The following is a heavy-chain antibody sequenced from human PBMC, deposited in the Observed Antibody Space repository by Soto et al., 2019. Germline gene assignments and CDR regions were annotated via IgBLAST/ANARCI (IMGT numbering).Heavy chain of an antibody. CDR2: ISHNSDSF. CDR3: AREDLCTTGTCLLLRRKTNYFDY. V-gene: IGHV3-11*01. D-gene: IGHD1-1*01. J-gene: IGHJ4*02. Sequence: QVQLVESGGGLVKPGESLRVSCTASGFSFGDYYMSWIRQAPGKGLEWISYISHNSDSFYYADSVKGRFTVSRDNSKNSLFLQMGNLRAEDTAVYYCAREDLCTTGTCLLLRRKTNYFDYWGPGTQVTVSS. CDR1: GFSFGDYY.